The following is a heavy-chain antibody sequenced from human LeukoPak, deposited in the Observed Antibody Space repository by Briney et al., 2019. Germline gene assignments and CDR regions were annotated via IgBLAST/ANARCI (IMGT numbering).Heavy chain of an antibody. V-gene: IGHV4-30-2*01. CDR1: GGSISSGDYY. CDR2: IYHSGNT. J-gene: IGHJ4*02. CDR3: ARDPYGGYGGFDY. Sequence: PSETLSLTCTVSGGSISSGDYYWSWIRQPPGKGLEWIGYIYHSGNTYYNPSLKSRVTISVDRSKNQFSLNLSSVTAADTAVYYCARDPYGGYGGFDYWGQGTLVTVSS. D-gene: IGHD5-12*01.